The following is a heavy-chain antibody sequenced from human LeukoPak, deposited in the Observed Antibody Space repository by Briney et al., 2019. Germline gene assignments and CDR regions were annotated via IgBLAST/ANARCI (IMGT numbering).Heavy chain of an antibody. CDR3: ARDQIAAAGTFDY. D-gene: IGHD6-13*01. V-gene: IGHV3-48*01. Sequence: GGSLRLSCAASGFTFSNYVMSWVRQAPGKGLEWVSYISSSSSTIYYADSVKGRFTISRDNAKNSLYLQMNSLRAEDTAVYYCARDQIAAAGTFDYWGQGTLVTVSS. CDR2: ISSSSSTI. CDR1: GFTFSNYV. J-gene: IGHJ4*02.